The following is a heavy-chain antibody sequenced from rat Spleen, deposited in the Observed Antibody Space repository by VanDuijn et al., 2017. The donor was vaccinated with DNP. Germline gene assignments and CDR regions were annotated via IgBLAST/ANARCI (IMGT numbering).Heavy chain of an antibody. D-gene: IGHD1-1*01. J-gene: IGHJ1*01. Sequence: EVQLVGSGGGFVQPGRSLKLSCAASGFTFSGYNMAWVRQAPTKGLEWVAYISYDGGSTSYGDSVKGRFTISRDNAENTVYLQMNSLRSEDTATYYCARGVYYYSATYWYFDFWGPGTMVSVSS. CDR1: GFTFSGYN. CDR2: ISYDGGST. CDR3: ARGVYYYSATYWYFDF. V-gene: IGHV5-22*01.